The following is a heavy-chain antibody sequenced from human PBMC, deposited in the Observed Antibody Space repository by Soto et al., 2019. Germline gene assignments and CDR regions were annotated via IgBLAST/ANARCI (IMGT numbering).Heavy chain of an antibody. Sequence: QVQLQESGPGLVKPSETLSLTCTVSGSSISSYYWSWIRQPPGKGLEWIGYIYYSGSTNYNPSLKSRVTISVDTSKNQFSLKLSSVTAADTAVYYCARRRLWFGELLFAFDIWGQGTMVTVSS. CDR3: ARRRLWFGELLFAFDI. D-gene: IGHD3-10*01. CDR2: IYYSGST. V-gene: IGHV4-59*08. J-gene: IGHJ3*02. CDR1: GSSISSYY.